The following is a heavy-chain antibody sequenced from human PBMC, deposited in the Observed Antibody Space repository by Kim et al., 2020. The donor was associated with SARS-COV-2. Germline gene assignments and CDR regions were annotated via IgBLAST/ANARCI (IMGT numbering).Heavy chain of an antibody. Sequence: SETLSLTCAVYGGSFSGYYWSWIRQPPGKGLEWIGEINHSGSTNYNPSLKSRVTISVDTSKNQFSLKLSSVTAADTAVYYCARGRGRYFKSWNSSGLPVTHWFDPWGQGTLVTVSS. J-gene: IGHJ5*02. D-gene: IGHD3-22*01. CDR2: INHSGST. CDR1: GGSFSGYY. CDR3: ARGRGRYFKSWNSSGLPVTHWFDP. V-gene: IGHV4-34*01.